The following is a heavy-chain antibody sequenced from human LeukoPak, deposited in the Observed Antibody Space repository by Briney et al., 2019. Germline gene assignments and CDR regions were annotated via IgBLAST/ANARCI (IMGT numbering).Heavy chain of an antibody. J-gene: IGHJ4*02. CDR2: ISGSGGST. CDR3: AKTVAGTPVYYFDY. V-gene: IGHV3-23*01. CDR1: GFTFSDYY. D-gene: IGHD6-19*01. Sequence: GGSLRLSCAASGFTFSDYYMSWIRQSPGKGLEWVSAISGSGGSTYYADSVKGRFTISRDNSKNTLYLQMNSLRAEDTAVYYCAKTVAGTPVYYFDYWGQGTLVTVSS.